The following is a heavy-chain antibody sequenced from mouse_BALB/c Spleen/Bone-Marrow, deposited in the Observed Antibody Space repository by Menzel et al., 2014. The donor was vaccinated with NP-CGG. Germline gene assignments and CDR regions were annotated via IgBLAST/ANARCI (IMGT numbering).Heavy chain of an antibody. D-gene: IGHD2-1*01. V-gene: IGHV5-15*02. CDR1: GFTFSDYG. Sequence: EVMLVESGGGLVQPGGSRKLSCAASGFTFSDYGMAWVRQALGKGPEWVAFISNLAYSIYYADSVTGRFTISRESAKNTLYLEMSSLRSEDTAMYYCARGGIYYGNYLANWGQGTLVTVSA. CDR2: ISNLAYSI. J-gene: IGHJ3*01. CDR3: ARGGIYYGNYLAN.